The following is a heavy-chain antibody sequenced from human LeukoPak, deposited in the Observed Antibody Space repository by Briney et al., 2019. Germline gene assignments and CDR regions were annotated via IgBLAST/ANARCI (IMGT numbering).Heavy chain of an antibody. Sequence: ASVKVSCKVSGYTLTELSMHWVRPAPGKGLEWMGGFDPEDGETIYAQKFQGRVTMTEDTSTDTAYMELSSLGSEDTAVYYCATDRPFSYGSGTFDYWGQGTLVTVSS. CDR3: ATDRPFSYGSGTFDY. V-gene: IGHV1-24*01. D-gene: IGHD3-10*01. CDR2: FDPEDGET. CDR1: GYTLTELS. J-gene: IGHJ4*02.